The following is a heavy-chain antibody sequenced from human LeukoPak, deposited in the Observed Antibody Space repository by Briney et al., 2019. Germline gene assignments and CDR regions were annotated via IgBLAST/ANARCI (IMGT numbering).Heavy chain of an antibody. J-gene: IGHJ4*02. CDR1: GFTFSSYS. Sequence: PGGSLRLSCAASGFTFSSYSMNWVRQAPGKGLEWVSYISSRSSPIYYADSVKGRFTISRDNAKNSLYLQMNSLRAEDTAVYYCATTPGKLWFGELSRWGQGALVTVSS. CDR2: ISSRSSPI. D-gene: IGHD3-10*01. V-gene: IGHV3-48*01. CDR3: ATTPGKLWFGELSR.